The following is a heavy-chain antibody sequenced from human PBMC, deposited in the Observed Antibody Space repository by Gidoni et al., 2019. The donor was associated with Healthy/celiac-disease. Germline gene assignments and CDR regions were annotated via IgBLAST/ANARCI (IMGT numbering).Heavy chain of an antibody. CDR2: TNHSGST. V-gene: IGHV4-34*01. D-gene: IGHD4-17*01. Sequence: QVQLQQWGAALLKPSETLSIACAVYGGSFSGYYWSWIRQPPGKGLEWIGETNHSGSTNYNPSLKSRVTISVDTSKNQFSLKLSSVTAADTAVYYGATNTVTIVYFDLWGRGTLVTVSS. CDR3: ATNTVTIVYFDL. CDR1: GGSFSGYY. J-gene: IGHJ2*01.